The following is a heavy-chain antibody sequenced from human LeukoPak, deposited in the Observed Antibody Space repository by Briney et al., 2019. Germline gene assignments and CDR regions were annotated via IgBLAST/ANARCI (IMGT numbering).Heavy chain of an antibody. J-gene: IGHJ4*02. Sequence: PGGSLRLSCAASGFTFSNAWMSWVRQAPGKGLEWDGHIKSKTDGGTTDYAAPVKGRFTISRDDSKYTLYLQMNSLKTEDTAVYYCATEYYGSLYNYWGQGTLVTVSS. V-gene: IGHV3-15*01. CDR2: IKSKTDGGTT. D-gene: IGHD3-3*01. CDR1: GFTFSNAW. CDR3: ATEYYGSLYNY.